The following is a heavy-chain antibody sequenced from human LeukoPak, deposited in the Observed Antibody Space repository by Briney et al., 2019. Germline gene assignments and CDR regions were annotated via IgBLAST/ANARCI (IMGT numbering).Heavy chain of an antibody. CDR1: GYTFTSCG. Sequence: ASVKVSCKASGYTFTSCGISWVRQAPGQGLEWMGWISAYNGNTNYAQKLQGRVTMTTDTSTSTAYMELRSLRSDDTAVYYCARDPLQYQLTHNWFDPWGQGTLVTVSS. D-gene: IGHD2-2*01. CDR3: ARDPLQYQLTHNWFDP. J-gene: IGHJ5*02. V-gene: IGHV1-18*04. CDR2: ISAYNGNT.